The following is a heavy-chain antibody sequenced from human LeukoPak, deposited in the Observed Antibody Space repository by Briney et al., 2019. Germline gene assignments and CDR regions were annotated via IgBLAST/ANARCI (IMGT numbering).Heavy chain of an antibody. Sequence: ASVKVSCKVSGYRFTELSRHWVRQAPGKGLEWLGGFDLVHGDTIYAQKFQGRVTMTEDTSTDTSYMELSSLRSEDTAVYYCARDRHSFGLDYWGQGTLVTVSS. CDR1: GYRFTELS. CDR3: ARDRHSFGLDY. J-gene: IGHJ4*02. V-gene: IGHV1-24*01. CDR2: FDLVHGDT. D-gene: IGHD2/OR15-2a*01.